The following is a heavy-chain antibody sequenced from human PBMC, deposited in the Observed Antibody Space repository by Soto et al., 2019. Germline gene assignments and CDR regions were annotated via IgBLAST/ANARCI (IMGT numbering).Heavy chain of an antibody. Sequence: EVQLVESGGGLVQPGRSLRLSCAASGFTFDDYAMHWVRQAPGKGLEWVSGISWNSGSIGYADSVKGRFTISRDNAKNSLYLQMNSLRAEDTALYYCAKTLHDYGSGSQRYYYYYDMDVWGKGTTVTVSS. CDR3: AKTLHDYGSGSQRYYYYYDMDV. CDR2: ISWNSGSI. CDR1: GFTFDDYA. V-gene: IGHV3-9*01. D-gene: IGHD3-10*01. J-gene: IGHJ6*03.